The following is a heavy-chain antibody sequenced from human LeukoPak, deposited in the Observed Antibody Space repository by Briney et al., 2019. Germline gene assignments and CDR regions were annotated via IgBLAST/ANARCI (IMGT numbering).Heavy chain of an antibody. D-gene: IGHD6-13*01. CDR1: GFAFRSYV. V-gene: IGHV3-13*01. J-gene: IGHJ2*01. Sequence: GGSLRLSCATSGFAFRSYVMHWVRQAPGKGLEWVSTIGTAGDTYYPGSVKGRFAISRENAKNSLYLRTNSLRVGDTAVYYCVRAPYSSSWYRGWYFDLWGRGTLVTVSS. CDR2: IGTAGDT. CDR3: VRAPYSSSWYRGWYFDL.